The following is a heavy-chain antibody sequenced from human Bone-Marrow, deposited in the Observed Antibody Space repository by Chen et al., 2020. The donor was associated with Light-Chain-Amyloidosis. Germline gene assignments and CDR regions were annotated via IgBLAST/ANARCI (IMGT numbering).Heavy chain of an antibody. CDR2: IYPDDSDA. CDR3: ARRRDGYNFDY. V-gene: IGHV5-51*01. J-gene: IGHJ4*02. Sequence: EVQLKQSGPEVKKPWESLKISCKGSGYTFPNYWIGWVRQMPGKGLEWMGVIYPDDSDARYSPSFEGQVTISADKSITTAYLQWRSLKASDTAMYYCARRRDGYNFDYWGQGTLVTVSS. CDR1: GYTFPNYW. D-gene: IGHD5-12*01.